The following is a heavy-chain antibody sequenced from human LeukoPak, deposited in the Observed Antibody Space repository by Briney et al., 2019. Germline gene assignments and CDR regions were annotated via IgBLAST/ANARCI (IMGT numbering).Heavy chain of an antibody. CDR1: GGSISSNNW. V-gene: IGHV4-4*02. J-gene: IGHJ4*02. CDR2: IYHSGSP. D-gene: IGHD3-22*01. CDR3: AREQGYDSSGYYYDY. Sequence: SGTLSLTCAVSGGSISSNNWWGWVRQPPGKGLEWIGEIYHSGSPNYNPSLKSRVTISVDTSKNQFSLKLSSVTAADTAVYYCAREQGYDSSGYYYDYWGQGTLVTVSS.